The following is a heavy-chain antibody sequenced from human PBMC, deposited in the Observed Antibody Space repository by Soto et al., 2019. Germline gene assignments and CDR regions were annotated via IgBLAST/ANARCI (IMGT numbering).Heavy chain of an antibody. Sequence: LSCAASGFTFSSFAMHWVRQAPGKGLEWVALISYDGSNKYYADSVKGRFTISRDNSKNTLYLQMNSLRAEDTDVYYCTAGPXVANLDYWGXGTLVTVSS. D-gene: IGHD6-19*01. J-gene: IGHJ4*02. CDR2: ISYDGSNK. CDR3: TAGPXVANLDY. CDR1: GFTFSSFA. V-gene: IGHV3-30-3*01.